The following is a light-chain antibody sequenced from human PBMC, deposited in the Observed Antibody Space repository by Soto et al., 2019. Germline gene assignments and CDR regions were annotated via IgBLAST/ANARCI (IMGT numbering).Light chain of an antibody. CDR1: QSLLHSNGNHY. CDR3: QQYDTLPPYT. J-gene: IGKJ2*01. CDR2: LAS. V-gene: IGKV2-28*01. Sequence: DIVMTQSPLSLSFTPGEPASISCRSSQSLLHSNGNHYLEWYFQKPGQSPQLLIYLASIRASGVPDRFSGSGSGTDFTFTISNLQPEDIATYYCQQYDTLPPYTFGQGTKVELK.